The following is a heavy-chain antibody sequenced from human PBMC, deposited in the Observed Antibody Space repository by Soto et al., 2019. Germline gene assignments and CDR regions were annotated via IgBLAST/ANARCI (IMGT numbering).Heavy chain of an antibody. J-gene: IGHJ6*03. D-gene: IGHD6-13*01. CDR1: GATISSSPYY. CDR2: IYYSGST. CDR3: ARMAKYSSSWYGSYYYYMDV. V-gene: IGHV4-39*01. Sequence: SETLSLTCTVSGATISSSPYYWGWIRQPPGKGLEWIGSIYYSGSTYYNPSLKSRVTISVDTSKNQFSLKLSSVTAADTAVYYCARMAKYSSSWYGSYYYYMDVWGKGTTVTVSS.